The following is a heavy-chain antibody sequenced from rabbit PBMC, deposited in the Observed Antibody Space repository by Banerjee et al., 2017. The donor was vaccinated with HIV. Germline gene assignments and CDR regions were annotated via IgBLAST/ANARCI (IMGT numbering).Heavy chain of an antibody. D-gene: IGHD4-1*01. CDR3: ARDLAGVIGWNFDL. V-gene: IGHV1S45*01. CDR1: GFSLSNKYV. J-gene: IGHJ4*01. CDR2: ISGGSSGNT. Sequence: QEQLEESGGDLVKPEGSLTLTCTASGFSLSNKYVMCWVRQAPGKGPEWIACISGGSSGNTYYASWAKGRFTISKSSSTTVTLQMTSLTAADTATYFCARDLAGVIGWNFDLWGPGTLVTVS.